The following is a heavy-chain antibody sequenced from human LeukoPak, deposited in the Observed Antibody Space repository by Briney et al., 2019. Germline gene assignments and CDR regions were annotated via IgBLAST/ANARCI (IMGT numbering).Heavy chain of an antibody. V-gene: IGHV4-4*02. D-gene: IGHD3-10*01. CDR1: SASITSSNY. CDR2: INHSGTT. CDR3: ARLAGYYGSGRTDP. J-gene: IGHJ5*02. Sequence: SETLSLTCAVSSASITSSNYWSWVRQPPGKGLEWIGEINHSGTTNYNPSLRSRVTISVDTSKNQFSLKLSSVTAADTAVYYCARLAGYYGSGRTDPWGQGTLVTVSS.